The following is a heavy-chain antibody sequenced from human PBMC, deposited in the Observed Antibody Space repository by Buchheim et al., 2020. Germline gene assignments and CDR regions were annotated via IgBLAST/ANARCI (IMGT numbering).Heavy chain of an antibody. D-gene: IGHD2-15*01. V-gene: IGHV3-23*04. CDR1: GFSFSGYA. CDR2: ISGSGATT. Sequence: EVQLVDSGGGLVQPGESLRLSCAASGFSFSGYAMSWVRQAPGKGLEWVSSISGSGATTFNADSVKGRFTISRDNSKNMLYLQMNSLRAEDTAVYYCAKMGYCSGGSCYDYWGQGTL. J-gene: IGHJ4*02. CDR3: AKMGYCSGGSCYDY.